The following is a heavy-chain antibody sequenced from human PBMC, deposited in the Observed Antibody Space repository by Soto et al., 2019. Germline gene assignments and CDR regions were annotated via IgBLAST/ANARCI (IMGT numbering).Heavy chain of an antibody. CDR3: ARNLHHYDSSGRTPSPEYFQH. V-gene: IGHV3-66*01. D-gene: IGHD3-22*01. CDR1: EFTVSSNY. J-gene: IGHJ1*01. CDR2: LYSGGDT. Sequence: EVQLVESGGNLVQPGGSLRLSCVVSEFTVSSNYMSWVRQAPGKGLEWVSVLYSGGDTYYADSVKGRFIISRDNSKNMLSLPXNSLRAEDTDVYYCARNLHHYDSSGRTPSPEYFQHWGQGTLVTVSS.